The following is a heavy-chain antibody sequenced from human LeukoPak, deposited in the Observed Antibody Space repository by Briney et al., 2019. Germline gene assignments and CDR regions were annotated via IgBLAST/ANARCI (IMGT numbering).Heavy chain of an antibody. Sequence: GASVKVSCRASGYGFSNHGIIWVRQAPAQGLEWIGWISSYNGNTKYANKIQGRVTMTTDKVTATSYLEVRNLRYDDTAIYYCARSHSGSVRAPFDYWGQGTLVTVSS. D-gene: IGHD3-22*01. J-gene: IGHJ4*02. CDR1: GYGFSNHG. CDR2: ISSYNGNT. CDR3: ARSHSGSVRAPFDY. V-gene: IGHV1-18*04.